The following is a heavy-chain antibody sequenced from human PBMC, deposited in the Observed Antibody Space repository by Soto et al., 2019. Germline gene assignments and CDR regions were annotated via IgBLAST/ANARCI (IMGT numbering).Heavy chain of an antibody. V-gene: IGHV2-70*01. J-gene: IGHJ6*02. CDR1: GFSLSTSGMC. Sequence: SCPTLVNPTQTLTLTCTFSGFSLSTSGMCVSWIRQPPGKALEWLALIDWDDDKYYSTSLKTRLTISKDTSKNQVVLTMTNMDPVDTATYYCARSSRLYCSSTSCSYYYGMDVWGQGTTVTVSS. CDR3: ARSSRLYCSSTSCSYYYGMDV. CDR2: IDWDDDK. D-gene: IGHD2-2*01.